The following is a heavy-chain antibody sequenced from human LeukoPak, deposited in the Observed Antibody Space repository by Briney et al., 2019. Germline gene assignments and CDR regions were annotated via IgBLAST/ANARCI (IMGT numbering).Heavy chain of an antibody. CDR2: ISGSGGGT. V-gene: IGHV3-23*01. J-gene: IGHJ4*02. Sequence: GGSLRLSCAASGFTFSSHAMSWVRQAPGKGLEWVSAISGSGGGTYYADSVKGRFTISRDNSKNTLYLQMNSLRGEDTAVYYCVKFRGQLLSSYYFDYWGQGTLVTVSS. CDR3: VKFRGQLLSSYYFDY. CDR1: GFTFSSHA. D-gene: IGHD2-2*01.